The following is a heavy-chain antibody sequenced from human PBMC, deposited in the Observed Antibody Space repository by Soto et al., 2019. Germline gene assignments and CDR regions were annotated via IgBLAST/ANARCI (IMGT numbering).Heavy chain of an antibody. CDR3: ARGGSGSDWDYYGMDV. D-gene: IGHD3-10*01. CDR1: ALTASKNY. V-gene: IGHV3-66*01. J-gene: IGHJ6*04. CDR2: IYSGGTT. Sequence: EVQLVESGGGLVQPGGSLRLSCAGSALTASKNYMSWVRQPPGQGLEWVSVIYSGGTTYYADSVKNRFSISRDNSKSTLYLQMDNLRAGDTAVYYCARGGSGSDWDYYGMDVWGKGTTVTVSS.